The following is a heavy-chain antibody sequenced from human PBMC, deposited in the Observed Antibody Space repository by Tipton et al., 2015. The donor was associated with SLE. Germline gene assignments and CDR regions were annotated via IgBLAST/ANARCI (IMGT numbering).Heavy chain of an antibody. V-gene: IGHV3-23*01. Sequence: SLRLSCAASGFTLDDFAMTGVRQAPGKGLEWVSTITYGGEVTFYADSVKGRFTVSRDNSKSTVHLQMNSLRAEDTAIYYCVKDVRGNPYYFDYWGQGTLVTVSS. CDR3: VKDVRGNPYYFDY. CDR2: ITYGGEVT. D-gene: IGHD4-23*01. J-gene: IGHJ4*02. CDR1: GFTLDDFA.